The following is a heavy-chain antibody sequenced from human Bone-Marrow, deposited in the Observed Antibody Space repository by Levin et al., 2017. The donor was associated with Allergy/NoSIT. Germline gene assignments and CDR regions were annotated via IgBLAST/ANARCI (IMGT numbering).Heavy chain of an antibody. CDR2: ISSSDGRT. J-gene: IGHJ3*02. D-gene: IGHD2-2*01. Sequence: GVSLRLSCAASGFTFNNYAMTWVRQAPGKGLEWVSAISSSDGRTYYADSVKGRFTISRDNSKTTLSLQMSSLRAEDTAVYYCAKDRIGTVPDAFDIWGQGTRVTVSS. CDR1: GFTFNNYA. V-gene: IGHV3-23*01. CDR3: AKDRIGTVPDAFDI.